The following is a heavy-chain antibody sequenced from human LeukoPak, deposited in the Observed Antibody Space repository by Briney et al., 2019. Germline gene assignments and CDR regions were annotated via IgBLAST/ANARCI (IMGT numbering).Heavy chain of an antibody. Sequence: SVKVSCKASGGTFSSYAISWVRQAPGQGLEWMGGIIPIFGTANYAQKFQGRVTITADKSTSTAYMELSSLRSEDTAVYCCAKDQADILTGYYTPPEYYYYGMDVWGKGTTVTVSS. J-gene: IGHJ6*04. D-gene: IGHD3-9*01. CDR2: IIPIFGTA. V-gene: IGHV1-69*06. CDR1: GGTFSSYA. CDR3: AKDQADILTGYYTPPEYYYYGMDV.